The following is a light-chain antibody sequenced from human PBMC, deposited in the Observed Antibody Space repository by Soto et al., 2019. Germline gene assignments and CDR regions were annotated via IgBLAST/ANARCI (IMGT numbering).Light chain of an antibody. V-gene: IGLV1-47*01. Sequence: QSVLTQPPSASGSPGQRVTISCSGSNSNIGSQYVFWYQQVQGAVPKLVIYRNDERPSGVPDRFSGSKSGTSASLAISGLRSEDEADYYCASWDEALGGVFGGGTKVTVL. J-gene: IGLJ2*01. CDR2: RND. CDR3: ASWDEALGGV. CDR1: NSNIGSQY.